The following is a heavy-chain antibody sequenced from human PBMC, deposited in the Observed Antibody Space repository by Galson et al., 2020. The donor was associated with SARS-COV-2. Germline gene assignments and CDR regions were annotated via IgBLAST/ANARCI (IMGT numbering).Heavy chain of an antibody. J-gene: IGHJ3*02. CDR2: IYTSGTT. D-gene: IGHD1-1*01. CDR3: VTSNPDPRQHGAFDI. Sequence: ASETLSLTCTVPGVSMSSYYWTWIRQPAGKGLEWIGRIYTSGTTNYNPSLKSRVTMSVDTSKNQFSLKLNSLTAADTAVYDCVTSNPDPRQHGAFDIWGQGTIVTVSS. CDR1: GVSMSSYY. V-gene: IGHV4-4*07.